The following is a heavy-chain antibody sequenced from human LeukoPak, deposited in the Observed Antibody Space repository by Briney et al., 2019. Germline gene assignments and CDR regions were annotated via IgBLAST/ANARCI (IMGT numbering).Heavy chain of an antibody. Sequence: SETLSLTCTVSGGSISSYYWSWIRHPPGKGLEWIGYIYYSGSTNYNPPLKRRVTISVDTSNNQFSLKLSSATAADTAGYYCARDESGYDSGWFDPWGQGTLVTVSS. D-gene: IGHD5-12*01. J-gene: IGHJ5*02. CDR1: GGSISSYY. V-gene: IGHV4-59*01. CDR3: ARDESGYDSGWFDP. CDR2: IYYSGST.